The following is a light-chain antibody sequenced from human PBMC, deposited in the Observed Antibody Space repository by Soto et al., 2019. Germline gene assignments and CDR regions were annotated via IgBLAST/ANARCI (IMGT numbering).Light chain of an antibody. CDR3: QQYGTSWT. V-gene: IGKV3-20*01. CDR1: QSVSSN. Sequence: EIVVTQSPATLAVSPGERATLSFRASQSVSSNLAWYQQRPGQAPRLLIYGASSRATGIPDRFSGSASGTDFTLTISSLEPEDFAVYYCQQYGTSWTFGQGTKVDIK. CDR2: GAS. J-gene: IGKJ1*01.